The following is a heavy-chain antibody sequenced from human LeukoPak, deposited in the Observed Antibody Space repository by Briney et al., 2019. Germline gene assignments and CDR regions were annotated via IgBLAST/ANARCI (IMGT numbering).Heavy chain of an antibody. J-gene: IGHJ4*02. Sequence: SETLSLTXTVSGGSISSSSYYWGGIRQPPGKGLEWIGSIYYSGSTYYNPSLKSRVTISVDTSKNQFSLKLSSVTAADTAVYYCARQDYDSSGYYSLNYFDYWGQGTLVTVPS. V-gene: IGHV4-39*01. CDR3: ARQDYDSSGYYSLNYFDY. D-gene: IGHD3-22*01. CDR1: GGSISSSSYY. CDR2: IYYSGST.